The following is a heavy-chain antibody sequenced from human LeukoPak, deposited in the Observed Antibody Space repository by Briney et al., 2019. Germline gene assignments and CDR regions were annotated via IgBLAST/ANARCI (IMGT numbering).Heavy chain of an antibody. CDR3: AKELDYGASSAGYFAS. J-gene: IGHJ4*02. CDR2: VWSGGDRR. D-gene: IGHD4-23*01. V-gene: IGHV3-30*18. Sequence: PGRSLRLSCAASGFTFSSFGMHWVRQAPGKGLEWVAIVWSGGDRRYYADSVQGRFTISRDNSKNTLYLQMNSLRVEDTGLYYCAKELDYGASSAGYFASWGQGTLVTVSS. CDR1: GFTFSSFG.